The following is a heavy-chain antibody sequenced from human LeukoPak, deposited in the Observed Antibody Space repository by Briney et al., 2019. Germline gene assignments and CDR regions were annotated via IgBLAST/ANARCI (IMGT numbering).Heavy chain of an antibody. CDR1: GGSFSGYY. CDR3: ARRQTTVTTPIWFDP. V-gene: IGHV4-34*01. J-gene: IGHJ5*02. CDR2: INHSGST. D-gene: IGHD4-17*01. Sequence: PSETLSLTCAVYGGSFSGYYWSWIRQPPGKGLEWIGEINHSGSTNYNPSLKSRVTISVDTSKNQFSLKLSSVTAADTAVYYCARRQTTVTTPIWFDPWGQGTLVTVSS.